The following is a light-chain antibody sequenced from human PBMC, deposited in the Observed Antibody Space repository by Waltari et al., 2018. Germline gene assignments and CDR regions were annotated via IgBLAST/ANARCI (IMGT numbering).Light chain of an antibody. Sequence: QSALTQPASVSGSPGQSITIFCAGTSSDVGGYDYVSWYQQHPGTAPDLIMYDVSNRPSGVSERFSGSKSGNTASLTIRGLQADDEADYYCSSYSSSSTLYVFGTGTKVT. J-gene: IGLJ1*01. CDR1: SSDVGGYDY. CDR3: SSYSSSSTLYV. V-gene: IGLV2-14*03. CDR2: DVS.